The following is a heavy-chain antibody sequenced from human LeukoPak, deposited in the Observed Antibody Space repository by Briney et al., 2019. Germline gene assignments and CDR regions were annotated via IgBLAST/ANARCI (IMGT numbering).Heavy chain of an antibody. CDR2: IYHSGST. Sequence: SGTLSLTCAVSGGSISSSNWWRWVRQPPGKGLEWIGEIYHSGSTNYNPSLKSRVTISVDKSKNQFSLKLSSVTAADTAVYYCARARSGSYYWASDIWGQGTMVTVSS. D-gene: IGHD1-26*01. CDR1: GGSISSSNW. CDR3: ARARSGSYYWASDI. V-gene: IGHV4-4*02. J-gene: IGHJ3*02.